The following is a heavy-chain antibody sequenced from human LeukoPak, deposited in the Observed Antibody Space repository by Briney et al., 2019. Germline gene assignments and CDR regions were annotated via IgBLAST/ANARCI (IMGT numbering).Heavy chain of an antibody. Sequence: PGGSLRLSCAASGFTFSNYGMNWVRQAPGKGLEWVSYISSSSSTIYYADSVKGRFTISRDNAENSLYLQMNSLRDEDTAVYFCARRFASWGQGTLVTVSS. J-gene: IGHJ4*02. V-gene: IGHV3-48*02. CDR1: GFTFSNYG. CDR3: ARRFAS. CDR2: ISSSSSTI.